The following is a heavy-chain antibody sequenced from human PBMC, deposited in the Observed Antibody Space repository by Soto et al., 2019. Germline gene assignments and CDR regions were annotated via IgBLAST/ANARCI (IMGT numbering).Heavy chain of an antibody. CDR2: IYHSGST. D-gene: IGHD2-21*02. J-gene: IGHJ2*01. Sequence: QLQLQESGSGLVKPSQTLSLTCAVSGGSISSGGYSWSWIRQPPGKGLEWIGYIYHSGSTYYNPSLKSRLTISVDRSKNQFSLKLSSVTPADTAVYYCAREVTAISWYFDLWGRGTLVTVSS. CDR3: AREVTAISWYFDL. CDR1: GGSISSGGYS. V-gene: IGHV4-30-2*01.